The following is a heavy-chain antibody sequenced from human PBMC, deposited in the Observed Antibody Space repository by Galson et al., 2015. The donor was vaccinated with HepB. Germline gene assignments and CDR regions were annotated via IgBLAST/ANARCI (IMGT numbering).Heavy chain of an antibody. D-gene: IGHD4-23*01. J-gene: IGHJ4*02. CDR2: ISSDAVNR. Sequence: SLRLSCAASGFTFNKFAMTWVRQAPRAPGEGLEWVSSISSDAVNRYYTDALKGRFTISRDNSKSTLYLQMHSLRAEDTAVYYCAKTTYGGSGKPYYFDSWGQGTLVTVSS. CDR3: AKTTYGGSGKPYYFDS. V-gene: IGHV3-23*01. CDR1: GFTFNKFA.